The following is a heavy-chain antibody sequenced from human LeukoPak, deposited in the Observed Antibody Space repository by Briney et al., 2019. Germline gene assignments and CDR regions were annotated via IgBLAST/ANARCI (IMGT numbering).Heavy chain of an antibody. CDR2: INHSGST. CDR3: ARDRGYSSSWYLPNHFDY. CDR1: GGSFSGYY. J-gene: IGHJ4*02. V-gene: IGHV4-34*01. Sequence: SETLSLTCAVYGGSFSGYYWSWIRQPPGKGLEWIGEINHSGSTNYNPSLKSRVTISVDTSKNQFSLKLSSVTAADTAVYYCARDRGYSSSWYLPNHFDYWGQGTLVTVSS. D-gene: IGHD6-13*01.